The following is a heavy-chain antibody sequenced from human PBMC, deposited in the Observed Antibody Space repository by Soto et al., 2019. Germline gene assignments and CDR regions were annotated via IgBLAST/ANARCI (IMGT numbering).Heavy chain of an antibody. V-gene: IGHV1-69*13. CDR2: IIPIFGTA. Sequence: SVKVSCKASGYTYDSYASSWVRQANRQGLGWMGGIIPIFGTANYAQKFQGRVTITADESTSTAYMELSSLRSEDTAVYYCARYYRAMARNDAFDIWGQGTMVTVSS. D-gene: IGHD5-18*01. CDR3: ARYYRAMARNDAFDI. CDR1: GYTYDSYA. J-gene: IGHJ3*02.